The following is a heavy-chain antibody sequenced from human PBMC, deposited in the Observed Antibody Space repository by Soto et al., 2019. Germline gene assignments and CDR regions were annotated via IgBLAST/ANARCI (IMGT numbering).Heavy chain of an antibody. D-gene: IGHD2-21*01. CDR3: ARERAIRGFDY. J-gene: IGHJ4*02. V-gene: IGHV1-8*01. CDR2: MNPNRCNT. Sequence: QVQLVQSGAEVKKPGASVKVSCKASGYTFTSYDINWVRQATGQGLGWMGWMNPNRCNTGYAQKFQSRVTMTKNTSISTAYMELSSLRSEDTAVYYCARERAIRGFDYWGQGTLVTVSS. CDR1: GYTFTSYD.